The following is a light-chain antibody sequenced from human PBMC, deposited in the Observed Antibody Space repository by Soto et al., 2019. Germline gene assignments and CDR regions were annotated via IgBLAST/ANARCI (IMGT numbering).Light chain of an antibody. CDR3: SSPKV. J-gene: IGLJ1*01. V-gene: IGLV2-8*01. CDR2: EVS. CDR1: SSDVGGYNY. Sequence: QSVLTQPPSASGSPGQSVTITCTGTSSDVGGYNYVSWYQQHPGKAPKLMIYEVSKRPSGVPDRFSGSKSGNTASLTVSGLQAEDEADYYCSSPKVFGTGTKVTVL.